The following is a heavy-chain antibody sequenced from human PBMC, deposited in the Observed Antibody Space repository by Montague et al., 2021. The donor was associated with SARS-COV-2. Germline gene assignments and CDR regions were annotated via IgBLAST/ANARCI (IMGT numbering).Heavy chain of an antibody. CDR1: GFTFSSYA. J-gene: IGHJ4*02. Sequence: SLRLSCAASGFTFSSYAMHWVRQAPGKGLEWVAVISYDGSNKYYXGSVKGRFTISRDNSKNTLYLQMNSLRAEDTAVYYCARDNYDYVWESYRYIYWGQGTLVTVSS. D-gene: IGHD3-16*02. CDR3: ARDNYDYVWESYRYIY. V-gene: IGHV3-30*04. CDR2: ISYDGSNK.